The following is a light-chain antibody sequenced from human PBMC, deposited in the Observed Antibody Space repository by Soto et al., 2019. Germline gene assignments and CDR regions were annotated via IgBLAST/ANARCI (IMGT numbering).Light chain of an antibody. J-gene: IGLJ2*01. CDR3: CSYADTYVE. Sequence: QSALTQPRSVSGSSGQSVAISCTGTSSYVGAYNYVSWYQQHPGKAPKLMIYDVDKRPSGVPDRFSGSKSGNTASLTISGLQAEDEADYYCCSYADTYVELGGGTKLTVL. CDR1: SSYVGAYNY. CDR2: DVD. V-gene: IGLV2-11*01.